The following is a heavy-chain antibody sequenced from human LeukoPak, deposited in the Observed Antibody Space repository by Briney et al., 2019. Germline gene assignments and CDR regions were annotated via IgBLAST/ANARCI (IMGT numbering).Heavy chain of an antibody. J-gene: IGHJ4*02. V-gene: IGHV3-33*01. CDR3: ARGLFNYDSSGLNY. CDR2: IWSDGSNK. CDR1: GFIFSSYG. Sequence: GGSLRLSCAASGFIFSSYGMYWVRQAPGKGLEWGTNIWSDGSNKYYADSVKGRFTISRDNSKNTLYLQMNSLRAEDTAVYYCARGLFNYDSSGLNYWGQGTLVTVSS. D-gene: IGHD3-22*01.